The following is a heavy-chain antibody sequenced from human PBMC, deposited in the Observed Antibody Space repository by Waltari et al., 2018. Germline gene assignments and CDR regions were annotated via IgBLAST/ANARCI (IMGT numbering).Heavy chain of an antibody. J-gene: IGHJ4*01. CDR2: INCNTGDR. Sequence: QVQPVQYGDEVKKTGASVKVSSKNSGYTFTDYHMHWVRKVPGQGPEWMGWINCNTGDRDYAQKFRGRVTMTRETSLTTVYMEMNRLTSGDTAVYYCAREDIVATKVFDDWGHGTLVTVSS. CDR3: AREDIVATKVFDD. V-gene: IGHV1-2*02. D-gene: IGHD5-12*01. CDR1: GYTFTDYH.